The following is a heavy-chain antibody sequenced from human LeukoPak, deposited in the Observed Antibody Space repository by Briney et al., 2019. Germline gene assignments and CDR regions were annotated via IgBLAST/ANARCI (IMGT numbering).Heavy chain of an antibody. D-gene: IGHD3-22*01. V-gene: IGHV3-21*01. CDR2: ISSISSYI. CDR1: GFTFSSYS. J-gene: IGHJ3*02. CDR3: ARATYYYDSSGYQI. Sequence: GGSLRLSCAASGFTFSSYSMNWVRQAPRQGLDWVSSISSISSYISYADSVNSRFTISRDNATYSLYLQINSLIAEDTAVYYFARATYYYDSSGYQIWGQGTMVTVSS.